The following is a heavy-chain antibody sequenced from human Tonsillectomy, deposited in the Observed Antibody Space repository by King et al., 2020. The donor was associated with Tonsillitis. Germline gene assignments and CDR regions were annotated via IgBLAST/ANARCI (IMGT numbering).Heavy chain of an antibody. CDR1: GGSISSSDYF. Sequence: QLQESGPGLVKPSETLSLTCTVSGGSISSSDYFWDWIRQPPGKGLEWIGYIYFTGSSFSNPSLKSRVTMSVDTSTNQFSLKLSSVTAADTAVSYCARKLICSGGTCAFDSWGQGTLVTVSS. CDR2: IYFTGSS. V-gene: IGHV4-39*01. J-gene: IGHJ4*02. D-gene: IGHD2-15*01. CDR3: ARKLICSGGTCAFDS.